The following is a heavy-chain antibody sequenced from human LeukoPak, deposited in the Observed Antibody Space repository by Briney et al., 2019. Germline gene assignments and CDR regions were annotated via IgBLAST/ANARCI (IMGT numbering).Heavy chain of an antibody. CDR3: ASSHDSSGND. V-gene: IGHV3-7*01. CDR2: IKYDGSHK. D-gene: IGHD3-22*01. CDR1: GFSFSSYW. J-gene: IGHJ4*02. Sequence: PGGSLRLSCVASGFSFSSYWMAWVRQAPGKGLEWVANIKYDGSHKFYADSMKGRFTISRDNAKNSLFLEMNSLRADDTAVYFCASSHDSSGNDWGQGTLVAVSS.